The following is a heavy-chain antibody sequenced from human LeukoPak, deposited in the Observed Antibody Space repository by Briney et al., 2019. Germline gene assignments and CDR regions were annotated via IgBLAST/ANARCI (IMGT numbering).Heavy chain of an antibody. CDR3: ARDYYDSSGYYFPDY. CDR2: IYYSGST. J-gene: IGHJ4*02. CDR1: GGSISSSSYY. D-gene: IGHD3-22*01. V-gene: IGHV4-39*02. Sequence: EPSETLSLTCTVSGGSISSSSYYWGWIRQPPGKGLEWIGSIYYSGSTYYNPSLKSRVTISVDTSKNQFSLKLSSVTAADTAVYYCARDYYDSSGYYFPDYWGQGTLVTVSS.